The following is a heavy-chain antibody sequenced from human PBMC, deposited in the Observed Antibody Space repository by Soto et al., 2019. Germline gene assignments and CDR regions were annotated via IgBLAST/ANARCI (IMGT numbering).Heavy chain of an antibody. CDR2: IQHTGNT. J-gene: IGHJ5*02. CDR1: GASIRSYH. D-gene: IGHD3-16*01. CDR3: AKDVSSRRWFDP. V-gene: IGHV4-4*07. Sequence: QVQLQESGPGLVKPSETLSLTCAASGASIRSYHWSFLRQPAGKGLEWIGRIQHTGNTNYNPSLKSRVTMSADTSKNQISLKITSVTAADTAVYFCAKDVSSRRWFDPWGQGVRVIVSS.